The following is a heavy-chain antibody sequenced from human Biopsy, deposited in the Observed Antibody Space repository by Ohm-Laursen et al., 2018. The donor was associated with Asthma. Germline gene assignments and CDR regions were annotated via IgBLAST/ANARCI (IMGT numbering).Heavy chain of an antibody. CDR3: ARGGYCTSPTCPWGRYATDV. V-gene: IGHV3-7*05. Sequence: SLRLSCAASEFTFSAYWMSWVRRAPGKGLEWVANINQDGSEKYYVDSVKGRFTISRDNAKNSVHLQMSSLRAEDTAVYYCARGGYCTSPTCPWGRYATDVWGQGTTVTVSS. CDR2: INQDGSEK. J-gene: IGHJ6*02. CDR1: EFTFSAYW. D-gene: IGHD2-2*01.